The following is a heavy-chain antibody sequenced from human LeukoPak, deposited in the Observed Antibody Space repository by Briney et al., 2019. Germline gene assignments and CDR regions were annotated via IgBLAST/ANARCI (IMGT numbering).Heavy chain of an antibody. V-gene: IGHV4-34*01. CDR3: ARGGGYDILTGYVSQYYFDY. CDR2: INHSGST. Sequence: SETLSLTCAVYGESFSGYYWSWIRQPPGKGLEWIGEINHSGSTNYSPSLKSRVTISVDTSKNQFSLKLSSVTAADTAVYYCARGGGYDILTGYVSQYYFDYWGQGTLVTVSS. J-gene: IGHJ4*02. D-gene: IGHD3-9*01. CDR1: GESFSGYY.